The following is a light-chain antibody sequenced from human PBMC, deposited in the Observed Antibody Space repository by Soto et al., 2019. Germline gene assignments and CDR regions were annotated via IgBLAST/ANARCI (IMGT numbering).Light chain of an antibody. CDR1: QSMGRW. CDR2: DAS. CDR3: QQFNTFPYT. V-gene: IGKV1-5*01. J-gene: IGKJ2*01. Sequence: DNQMTQSPSTLSAYVGDRVTITCRASQSMGRWLAWYQQKPGKAPKLLIYDASTLEGGVPSRFSGSGSGTEFTLTISGLQPADFATYYCQQFNTFPYTFGQGTKLQIK.